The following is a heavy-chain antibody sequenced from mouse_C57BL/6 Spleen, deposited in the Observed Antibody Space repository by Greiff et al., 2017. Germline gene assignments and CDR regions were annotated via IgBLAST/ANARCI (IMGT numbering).Heavy chain of an antibody. D-gene: IGHD1-1*01. CDR2: LWSGGST. CDR1: GFSLTSYG. J-gene: IGHJ1*03. CDR3: ARKDYGSSYGYFDV. V-gene: IGHV2-2*01. Sequence: QVHVKQSGPGLVQPSQSLSITCTVSGFSLTSYGVHWVRQSPGKGLEWLGVLWSGGSTDYNAAFISRLSISKDNSKSQVFFKMNSLQADDTAIYYCARKDYGSSYGYFDVWGTGTTVTVAS.